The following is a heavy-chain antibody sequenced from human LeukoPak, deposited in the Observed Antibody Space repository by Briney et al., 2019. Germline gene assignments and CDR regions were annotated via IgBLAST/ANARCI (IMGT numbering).Heavy chain of an antibody. CDR1: GGSISSYY. J-gene: IGHJ4*02. CDR2: IYYSGST. D-gene: IGHD3-16*01. Sequence: SETLSLTCTVSGGSISSYYWSWIRQPPGKGLEWIGYIYYSGSTNYNPSLKSRVTISVDTSKNQFSLKLSSVTAADTAVYYCARLSYEGEGHWGQGTLVIVSS. CDR3: ARLSYEGEGH. V-gene: IGHV4-59*01.